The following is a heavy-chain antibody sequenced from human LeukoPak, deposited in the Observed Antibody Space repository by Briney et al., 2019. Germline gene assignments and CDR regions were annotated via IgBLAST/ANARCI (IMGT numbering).Heavy chain of an antibody. J-gene: IGHJ4*02. CDR2: MSYSGRT. V-gene: IGHV4-59*02. D-gene: IGHD2-21*02. Sequence: SETLSLTCTVSGGSVSSYYWSWIRQTPEKGLEWIGYMSYSGRTDYGPSLKSRVTMSVDTSKNQFSLKRSYVTAADTGVYYCARGYCRDDICQVFPYWGQGTLVTVSS. CDR3: ARGYCRDDICQVFPY. CDR1: GGSVSSYY.